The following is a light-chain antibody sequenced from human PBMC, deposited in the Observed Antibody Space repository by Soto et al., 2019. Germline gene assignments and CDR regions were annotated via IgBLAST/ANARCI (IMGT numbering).Light chain of an antibody. CDR3: QQYNNWPLT. CDR1: QSVSTN. J-gene: IGKJ4*01. CDR2: GAS. Sequence: ETVMTQSPATLSVSPGERATLSCRASQSVSTNLAWYQHRPGQAPRLLIYGASTRDAGIPGTFSGSGSGTEFPLTISILQFEDFAVCYCQQYNNWPLTFGGGTKVEIK. V-gene: IGKV3-15*01.